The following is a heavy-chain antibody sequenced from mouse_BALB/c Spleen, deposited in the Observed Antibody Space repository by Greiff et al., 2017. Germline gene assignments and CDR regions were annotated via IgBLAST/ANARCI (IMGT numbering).Heavy chain of an antibody. Sequence: EVKVEESGPGLVKPSQSLSLTCTVTGYSITSDYAWNWIRQFPGNKLEWMGYISYSGSTSYNPSLKSRISITRDTSKNQFFLQLNSVTTEDTATYYCARRADYGFDYWGQGTTLTVSS. J-gene: IGHJ2*01. CDR1: GYSITSDYA. D-gene: IGHD1-1*01. CDR2: ISYSGST. CDR3: ARRADYGFDY. V-gene: IGHV3-2*02.